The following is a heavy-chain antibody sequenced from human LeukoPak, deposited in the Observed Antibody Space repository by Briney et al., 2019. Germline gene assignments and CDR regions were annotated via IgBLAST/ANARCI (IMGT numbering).Heavy chain of an antibody. D-gene: IGHD3-3*01. CDR1: GGSFSGYY. V-gene: IGHV4-59*01. Sequence: SETLSLTCAVYGGSFSGYYWSWIRQPPGKGLEWIGYIYYSGSTNYNPSLKSRVTISVDTSKNQFSLKLSSVTAADTAVYYCARVEFWSGARWFDPWGQGTLVTVSS. J-gene: IGHJ5*02. CDR2: IYYSGST. CDR3: ARVEFWSGARWFDP.